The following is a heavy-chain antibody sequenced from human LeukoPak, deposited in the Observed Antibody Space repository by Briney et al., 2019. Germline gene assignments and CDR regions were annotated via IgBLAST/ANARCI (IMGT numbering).Heavy chain of an antibody. V-gene: IGHV3-23*01. Sequence: ETLSLTCAVSGGSISSSNWWSWVRQSPGKGLEWVSAISGSGGSTYYADSVKGRFTISRDNSKNTLYLQMNSLRAEDTAVYYCAPTRRIVGAVYWGQGTLVTVSS. CDR2: ISGSGGST. D-gene: IGHD1-26*01. CDR3: APTRRIVGAVY. CDR1: GGSISSSN. J-gene: IGHJ4*02.